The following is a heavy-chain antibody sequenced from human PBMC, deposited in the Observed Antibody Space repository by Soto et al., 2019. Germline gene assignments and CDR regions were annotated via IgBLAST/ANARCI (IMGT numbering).Heavy chain of an antibody. J-gene: IGHJ4*02. CDR2: ISYDGSNK. CDR3: AKDSSGWYIIWYFDY. CDR1: GFTFSSYG. D-gene: IGHD6-19*01. Sequence: GGSLRLSCAASGFTFSSYGMHWVRQAPGKGLEWVAVISYDGSNKYYADSVKGRFTISRDNSKNTLYLQMNSLRAEDTAVYYCAKDSSGWYIIWYFDYWGQGTLVTVSS. V-gene: IGHV3-30*18.